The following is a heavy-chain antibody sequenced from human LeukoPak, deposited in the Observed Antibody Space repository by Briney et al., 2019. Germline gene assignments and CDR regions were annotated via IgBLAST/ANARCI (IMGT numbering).Heavy chain of an antibody. J-gene: IGHJ4*02. CDR2: ISGSGGST. Sequence: GGSLRLSCAASGFTFSSYAMSWVRQAPGKGLEWVSAISGSGGSTYHADSVKGRFTISRDNSKNTLYLQMNSLRAEDTAVYYCAKGEDCSSTSCYTPDYWGQGTLVTVSS. CDR3: AKGEDCSSTSCYTPDY. D-gene: IGHD2-2*02. V-gene: IGHV3-23*01. CDR1: GFTFSSYA.